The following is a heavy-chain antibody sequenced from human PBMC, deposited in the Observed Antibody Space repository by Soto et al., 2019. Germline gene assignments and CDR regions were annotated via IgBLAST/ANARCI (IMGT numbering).Heavy chain of an antibody. CDR2: ISSSGGSV. D-gene: IGHD2-2*01. CDR3: ARGRSINTNMDY. Sequence: VQLVESGGGLVKPGGSLRLSCAASGFTFSTYSMNWVRQAPGKGLEWISSISSSGGSVSYAESVKGRFTISRDNAKNSLYLQMDSLRAEDTAVYYCARGRSINTNMDYWGQGTLVTVPS. V-gene: IGHV3-21*01. J-gene: IGHJ4*02. CDR1: GFTFSTYS.